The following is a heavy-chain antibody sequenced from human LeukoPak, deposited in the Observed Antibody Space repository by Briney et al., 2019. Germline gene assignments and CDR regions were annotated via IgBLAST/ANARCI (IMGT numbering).Heavy chain of an antibody. CDR1: GFNFDDYV. J-gene: IGHJ4*02. CDR3: AISRHSYDSSGFPHY. V-gene: IGHV3-20*04. D-gene: IGHD3-22*01. CDR2: INWNGGSR. Sequence: GGSLRLSCAASGFNFDDYVMSWVRQAPGKGLEWVSGINWNGGSRGYADSVKGRFTISRDNAKNSLYLQMNSLRAEDTALYYCAISRHSYDSSGFPHYWGQGTLVTVSS.